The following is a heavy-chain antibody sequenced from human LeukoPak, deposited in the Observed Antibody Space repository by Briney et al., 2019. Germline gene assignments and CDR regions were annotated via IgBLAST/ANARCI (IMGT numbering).Heavy chain of an antibody. CDR3: TTTEDCGSAKIDY. CDR1: GFTFSGST. Sequence: GGSLRLSCAASGFTFSGSTMHWVRQASGKGLEWVGRIRSKANSYATAYAASVTGRFTISRDDSKNTAYLQMNSLKTEDTAVYYCTTTEDCGSAKIDYWGQGTLVTVSS. V-gene: IGHV3-73*01. J-gene: IGHJ4*02. D-gene: IGHD1-26*01. CDR2: IRSKANSYAT.